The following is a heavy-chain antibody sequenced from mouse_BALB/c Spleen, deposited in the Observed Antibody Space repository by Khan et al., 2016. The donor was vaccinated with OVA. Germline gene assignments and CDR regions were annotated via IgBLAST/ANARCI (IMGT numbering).Heavy chain of an antibody. CDR1: GYTFTSYW. V-gene: IGHV1-7*01. CDR3: ARDRMDY. Sequence: VQLQQSGAELAKPGASVKMSCKASGYTFTSYWMHWIKQRPGQGLEWIGYINPTSGYTDYNQKFKDKATLTADKSSSTAYMQLGSLTSDDSAVYYCARDRMDYWGQGTALTVSS. CDR2: INPTSGYT. J-gene: IGHJ2*01.